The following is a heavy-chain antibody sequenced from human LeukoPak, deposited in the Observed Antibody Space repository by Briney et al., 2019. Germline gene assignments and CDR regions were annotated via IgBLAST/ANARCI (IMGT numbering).Heavy chain of an antibody. CDR3: ARGRLQTVTTSGFDP. Sequence: PSETLSLTCTVSGGSISSYYWSWIRQPAGKGLEWIGRIYTSGSTNYDPSLKSRVTMSVDTSKNQFSLKLSSVTAADTAVYYCARGRLQTVTTSGFDPWGQGTLVTVSS. CDR1: GGSISSYY. J-gene: IGHJ5*02. D-gene: IGHD4-17*01. CDR2: IYTSGST. V-gene: IGHV4-4*07.